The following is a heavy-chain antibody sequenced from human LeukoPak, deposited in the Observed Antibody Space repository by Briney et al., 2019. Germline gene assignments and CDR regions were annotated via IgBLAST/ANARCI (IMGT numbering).Heavy chain of an antibody. D-gene: IGHD7-27*01. CDR3: ARESITGDRDFDY. J-gene: IGHJ4*02. V-gene: IGHV3-66*01. CDR2: IYSGGST. CDR1: GFTVSSNY. Sequence: GGSLRLSCAASGFTVSSNYMSWVRQAPGKGLEWVSVIYSGGSTYYADSVKGRFTISRDNAQNSLFFQMNSLRVDDTAVYYCARESITGDRDFDYWGQGALITVSS.